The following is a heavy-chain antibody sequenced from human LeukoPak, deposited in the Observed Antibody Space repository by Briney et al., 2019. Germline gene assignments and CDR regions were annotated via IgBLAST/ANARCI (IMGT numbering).Heavy chain of an antibody. Sequence: GSLRLSCAVSGFTFSNYAMSWVRQTPARGLEWVSSINEVGDDTNYVDSVRGRFTVSRDNSKNTLYLQLNSLRAEDTALYYSSKRGPNTGWHFFDHWGPGTLVTVS. V-gene: IGHV3-23*01. J-gene: IGHJ5*02. CDR2: INEVGDDT. D-gene: IGHD6-19*01. CDR1: GFTFSNYA. CDR3: SKRGPNTGWHFFDH.